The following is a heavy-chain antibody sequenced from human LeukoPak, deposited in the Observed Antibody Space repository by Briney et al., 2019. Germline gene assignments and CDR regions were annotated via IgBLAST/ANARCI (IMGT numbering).Heavy chain of an antibody. Sequence: ASVKVSCKASGYTFTSYYMHWVRQAPGQGLEWMGVINPSGGSTSYAQKFQGRVTMTRDTPTSTVYMELSSLRSEDTAVYYCARIGDSTSCYGPCAYFDYWGQGTLVTVSS. J-gene: IGHJ4*02. CDR2: INPSGGST. D-gene: IGHD2-2*01. V-gene: IGHV1-46*01. CDR3: ARIGDSTSCYGPCAYFDY. CDR1: GYTFTSYY.